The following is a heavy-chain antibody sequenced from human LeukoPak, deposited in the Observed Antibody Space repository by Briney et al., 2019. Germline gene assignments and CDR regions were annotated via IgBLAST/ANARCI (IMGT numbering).Heavy chain of an antibody. Sequence: ASVKVSCKASGYTFTNYYIHWMRQAPGQGLEWMGIINPSGGSNSNAQNFQGRVTMTRDTSTSTVYMEMSRLRYEDTAVYYCARVGDSSNSWFDPWGQGTLVTVSS. J-gene: IGHJ5*02. V-gene: IGHV1-46*01. D-gene: IGHD6-19*01. CDR2: INPSGGSN. CDR3: ARVGDSSNSWFDP. CDR1: GYTFTNYY.